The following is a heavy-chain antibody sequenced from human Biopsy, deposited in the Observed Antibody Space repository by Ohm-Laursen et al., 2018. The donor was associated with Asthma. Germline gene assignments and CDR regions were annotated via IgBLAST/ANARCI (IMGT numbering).Heavy chain of an antibody. CDR3: ARGWNCGGDCYSLDY. J-gene: IGHJ4*02. V-gene: IGHV4-30-2*06. CDR1: GVSIRSYY. Sequence: TLSLTCTVSGVSIRSYYWTWIRQSPGVGLEWIGYIYRNGDTYYNPTLKNRVTMSIDRSKDQFSLRLRSVTAADTAVYYCARGWNCGGDCYSLDYWGQGTLVTVSS. D-gene: IGHD2-21*02. CDR2: IYRNGDT.